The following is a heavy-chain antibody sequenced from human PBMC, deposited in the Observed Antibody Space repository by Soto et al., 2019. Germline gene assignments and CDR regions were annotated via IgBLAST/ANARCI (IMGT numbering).Heavy chain of an antibody. J-gene: IGHJ4*02. D-gene: IGHD4-17*01. CDR1: GFTFSSYW. CDR2: INSDGSST. Sequence: PGGSLRLSCAASGFTFSSYWMHWVRQAPGKGLVWVSRINSDGSSTSYADSVKGRFTISRDNAKNTLYLQVNSLRAEDTAVYYCAREAIYDYGDLDHWGQGTLVTVSS. V-gene: IGHV3-74*01. CDR3: AREAIYDYGDLDH.